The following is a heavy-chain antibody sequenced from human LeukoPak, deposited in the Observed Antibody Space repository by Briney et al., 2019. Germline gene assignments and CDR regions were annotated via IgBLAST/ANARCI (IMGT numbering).Heavy chain of an antibody. CDR3: VRNLAVTGTCFDS. V-gene: IGHV3-7*03. Sequence: GGSLRLSCAASGFTFRNYWMSWVRQAPGTGLEWVANIKQDGSDRNYVTSVRGRFTISRDNAESSLFLQMNSLRAEDTAVYYCVRNLAVTGTCFDSWGQGTLVTVSS. CDR2: IKQDGSDR. CDR1: GFTFRNYW. J-gene: IGHJ4*02. D-gene: IGHD6-19*01.